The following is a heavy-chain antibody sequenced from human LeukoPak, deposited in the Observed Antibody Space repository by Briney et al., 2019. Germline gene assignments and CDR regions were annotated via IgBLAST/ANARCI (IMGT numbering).Heavy chain of an antibody. CDR1: GFTFSSYE. CDR2: ISSSGSTI. J-gene: IGHJ4*02. V-gene: IGHV3-48*03. Sequence: GGSLRLSCAASGFTFSSYEMNWVRQAPGKGLEWVSYISSSGSTIYYADSVKGRFTISRDNAKNSLYLQMNSLRAEDTAVYYCARDHDDSSGDFDYWGQGTLVTVSS. D-gene: IGHD3-22*01. CDR3: ARDHDDSSGDFDY.